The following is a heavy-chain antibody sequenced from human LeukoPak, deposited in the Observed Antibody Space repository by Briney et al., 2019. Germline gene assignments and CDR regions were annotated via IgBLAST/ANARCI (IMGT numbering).Heavy chain of an antibody. V-gene: IGHV1-69*04. D-gene: IGHD3-22*01. Sequence: ASVKVSCKASGGTFSSYAISWVRQAPGQGLEWMGRIIPILGIANYAQKFQGRVTITADKSTSTAYMELSSLRSEDTAVYYCARDQPFPSRGNYDSSGYYVDYWGQGTLVTVSS. CDR3: ARDQPFPSRGNYDSSGYYVDY. J-gene: IGHJ4*02. CDR1: GGTFSSYA. CDR2: IIPILGIA.